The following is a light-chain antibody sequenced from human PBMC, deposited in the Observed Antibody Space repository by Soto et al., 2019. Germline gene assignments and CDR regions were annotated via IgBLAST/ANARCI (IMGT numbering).Light chain of an antibody. Sequence: EIVLTQSPATLSLSPGERATLSCRASQSVSSYLAWYQQKPGQAPRLLIYDASNRATGIPARFSGSGSGTDFPLTISSLEPEDFAVYYCQQRSNWPRLYTFGQGNKLEIK. V-gene: IGKV3-11*01. CDR1: QSVSSY. CDR2: DAS. CDR3: QQRSNWPRLYT. J-gene: IGKJ2*01.